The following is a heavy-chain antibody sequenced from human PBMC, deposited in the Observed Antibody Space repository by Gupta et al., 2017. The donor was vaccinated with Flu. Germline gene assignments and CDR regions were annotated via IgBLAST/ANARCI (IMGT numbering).Heavy chain of an antibody. D-gene: IGHD7-27*01. V-gene: IGHV4-38-2*02. CDR1: GSSIGSDYY. CDR2: PYPNGKA. J-gene: IGHJ4*02. CDR3: ARSIVTGESLMDLVDLDS. Sequence: QMLLQESGPGLVRPSGTLSLTCSVSGSSIGSDYYWAWIRQPPGKGLEWIGTPYPNGKAFYHPSLESRVSMSIDASKSHFSLGLSSVSAGDTAVYFCARSIVTGESLMDLVDLDSWGPGAHVAVAS.